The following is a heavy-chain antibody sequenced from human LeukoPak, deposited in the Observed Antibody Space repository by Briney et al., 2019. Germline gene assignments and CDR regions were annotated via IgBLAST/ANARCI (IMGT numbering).Heavy chain of an antibody. J-gene: IGHJ5*02. D-gene: IGHD5-18*01. V-gene: IGHV4-34*01. Sequence: PSETLSLTCAVYGGPFSGNFWSWVRQPPGKGLQWIGEINHRGNTNYNPALKSRVTISVDTSKNQFSLMLSSVTAADTAVYYCARAAVDTAMFRVNWFDPWGQGTLVTVSS. CDR3: ARAAVDTAMFRVNWFDP. CDR2: INHRGNT. CDR1: GGPFSGNF.